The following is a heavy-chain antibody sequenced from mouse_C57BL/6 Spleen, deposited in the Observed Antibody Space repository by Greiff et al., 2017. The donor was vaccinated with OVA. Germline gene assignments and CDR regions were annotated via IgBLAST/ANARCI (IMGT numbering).Heavy chain of an antibody. V-gene: IGHV1-61*01. CDR2: IYPSDSET. Sequence: QVQLQQPGAALVRPGSSVKLSCKASGYTFTSYWMDWVKQRPGQGLEWIGNIYPSDSETHYTQKFKDKATLTVDKSSSTAYMQLSSLTSEDSAVYYCARSDYEHCEVWGTGTTVTVSA. CDR1: GYTFTSYW. CDR3: ARSDYEHCEV. D-gene: IGHD2-3*01. J-gene: IGHJ1*03.